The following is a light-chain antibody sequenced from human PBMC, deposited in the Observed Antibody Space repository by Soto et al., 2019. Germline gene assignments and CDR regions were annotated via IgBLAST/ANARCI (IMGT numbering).Light chain of an antibody. V-gene: IGLV2-14*01. Sequence: QSVLTQPASVSGSPGQSITISCTGTSSDVGGYNYVSWYQQHPGKAPKLMIYDVINRPSGVSNRFSGSKSGNTASLTISGLQAEDEADYYCSSYTRSSTLYVVFAGGTKLTVL. CDR1: SSDVGGYNY. CDR3: SSYTRSSTLYVV. CDR2: DVI. J-gene: IGLJ2*01.